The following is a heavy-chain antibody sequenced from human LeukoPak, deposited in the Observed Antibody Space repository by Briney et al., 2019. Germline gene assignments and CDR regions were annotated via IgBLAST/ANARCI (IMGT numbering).Heavy chain of an antibody. CDR1: GCTFTTYY. CDR2: INPSGGST. CDR3: AREKDSSGYFYFVY. D-gene: IGHD3-22*01. Sequence: ASVKVSCKASGCTFTTYYIHWVRQAPGQGLEWMGLINPSGGSTSYAQKFQGRLTMTRDTSTSRVYMELSSLRSEDTAVYYCAREKDSSGYFYFVYWGQGTLVTVSS. V-gene: IGHV1-46*01. J-gene: IGHJ4*02.